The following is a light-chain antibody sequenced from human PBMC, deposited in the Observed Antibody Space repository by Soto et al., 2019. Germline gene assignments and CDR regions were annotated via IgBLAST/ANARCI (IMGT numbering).Light chain of an antibody. CDR2: GAS. CDR3: QQYGSSPYI. CDR1: QRVGTY. V-gene: IGKV3-20*01. J-gene: IGKJ2*01. Sequence: EIVLTQSPSTLSLSPGETATLSCRASQRVGTYLAWHQQKFGQSPRLIIYGASERATGIPDRFSGSGSGTDFSLIISRREPDDFAVYYCQQYGSSPYIFGQGTKL.